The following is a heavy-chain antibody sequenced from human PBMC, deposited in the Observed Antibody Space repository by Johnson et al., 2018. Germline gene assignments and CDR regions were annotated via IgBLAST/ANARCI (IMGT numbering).Heavy chain of an antibody. V-gene: IGHV3-30*03. Sequence: QVQLLESGGGVVQPGRSLRLSCAASGFTFSSYGLHWVRQAPGKGLEWVAVISSDGNNKYYAESLKGRFTISRDNSKNTVYLQMNSLRAEDTALYHCARARHDYGDFSDWFDPWGQGTLVTVSS. CDR1: GFTFSSYG. CDR2: ISSDGNNK. CDR3: ARARHDYGDFSDWFDP. D-gene: IGHD4-17*01. J-gene: IGHJ5*02.